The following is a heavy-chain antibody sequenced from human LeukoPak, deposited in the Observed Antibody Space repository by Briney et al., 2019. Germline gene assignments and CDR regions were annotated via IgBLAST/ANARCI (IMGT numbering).Heavy chain of an antibody. D-gene: IGHD5-18*01. CDR3: ARGGGYSYGSFDY. CDR2: ISSNGGST. J-gene: IGHJ4*02. V-gene: IGHV3-64*01. Sequence: GGSLRLSCAASGFTFSSYTMHWVRQAPGKGLEYVSAISSNGGSTYYANSVKGRFTISRDNSKNTLYLQMGSLRAEDMAVYYCARGGGYSYGSFDYWGQGTLVTVSS. CDR1: GFTFSSYT.